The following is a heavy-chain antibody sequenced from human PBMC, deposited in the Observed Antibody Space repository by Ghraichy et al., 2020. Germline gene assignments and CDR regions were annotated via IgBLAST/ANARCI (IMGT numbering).Heavy chain of an antibody. Sequence: GGSLRLSCAASGFTVSSNYMSWVRQAPGKGLEWVSVIYSGGSTYYADSVKGRFTISRDNSKNTLYLQMNSLRAEDTAVYYCARDQPHSMVRGVGYYYYGMDVWGQGTTVTVSS. D-gene: IGHD3-10*01. CDR1: GFTVSSNY. CDR3: ARDQPHSMVRGVGYYYYGMDV. V-gene: IGHV3-66*02. CDR2: IYSGGST. J-gene: IGHJ6*02.